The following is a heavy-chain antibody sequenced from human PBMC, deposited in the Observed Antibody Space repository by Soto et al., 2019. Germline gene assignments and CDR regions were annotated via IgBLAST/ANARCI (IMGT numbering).Heavy chain of an antibody. CDR2: IYPGDSDT. CDR1: GYSFTTYW. CDR3: ARWRGYCSGGSCYLYYYYGMDV. J-gene: IGHJ6*02. Sequence: GESLKISCKSYGYSFTTYWIAWVRQMPGKGLEWVGIIYPGDSDTRYSPSFQGQVTISADKSISTAYLQWSSLKASDTAMYYCARWRGYCSGGSCYLYYYYGMDVWGQGTTVTVSS. V-gene: IGHV5-51*01. D-gene: IGHD2-15*01.